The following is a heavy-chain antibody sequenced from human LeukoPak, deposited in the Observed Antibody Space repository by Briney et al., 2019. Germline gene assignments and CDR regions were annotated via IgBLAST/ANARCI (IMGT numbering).Heavy chain of an antibody. CDR1: GFTFDDYA. J-gene: IGHJ4*02. V-gene: IGHV3-9*01. Sequence: PGGSLRLSCAASGFTFDDYAMHWVRQAPGKVLEWVSGISWNSGSIGYADSVKGRFTISRDNSKNTLYLQMNSLRAEDTAVYYCAKDSFYGDYYGYWGQGTLVTVSS. CDR3: AKDSFYGDYYGY. D-gene: IGHD4-17*01. CDR2: ISWNSGSI.